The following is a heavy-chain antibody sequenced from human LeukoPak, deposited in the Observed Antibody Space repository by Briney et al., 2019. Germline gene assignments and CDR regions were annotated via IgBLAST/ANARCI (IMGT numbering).Heavy chain of an antibody. CDR2: IRYDGSNK. D-gene: IGHD3-9*01. CDR1: GFTFSSYG. CDR3: AKVLNDILTGYPTGFDP. J-gene: IGHJ5*02. V-gene: IGHV3-30*02. Sequence: GGSLRLSCAASGFTFSSYGMHWVRQAPGKGLEWVAFIRYDGSNKYYADSVKGRFTISRDNSKNTLYLQMNSLRAEDTAVYYCAKVLNDILTGYPTGFDPWGQGTLVTVSS.